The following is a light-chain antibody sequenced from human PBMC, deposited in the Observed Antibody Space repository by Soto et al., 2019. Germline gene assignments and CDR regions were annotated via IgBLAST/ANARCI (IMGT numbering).Light chain of an antibody. CDR2: GAS. Sequence: EIVLTQSPGTLSLSPGERATLSCRASQSVSSSYLAWYQQTPGQAPRLLIYGASSRATGIPDRFSGSGSGTDFTLTISRLEPEDFAVYYCHQYVSSPLTFGGGTKVEIK. CDR1: QSVSSSY. J-gene: IGKJ4*01. V-gene: IGKV3-20*01. CDR3: HQYVSSPLT.